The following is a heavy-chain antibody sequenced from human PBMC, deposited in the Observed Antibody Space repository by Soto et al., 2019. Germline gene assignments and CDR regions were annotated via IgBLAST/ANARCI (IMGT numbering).Heavy chain of an antibody. J-gene: IGHJ4*02. CDR1: GFTFSSYD. CDR3: ARSGFDY. Sequence: QVQLVESGGGVVQPGRSLXXSCAASGFTFSSYDMHWVRQAPGKGLEWVAVISYDGSNKYYAESVKGRFTISRDNSKDTLYVQMNSLRAEDTAVYYCARSGFDYWGQGTLVTVSS. CDR2: ISYDGSNK. V-gene: IGHV3-30-3*01.